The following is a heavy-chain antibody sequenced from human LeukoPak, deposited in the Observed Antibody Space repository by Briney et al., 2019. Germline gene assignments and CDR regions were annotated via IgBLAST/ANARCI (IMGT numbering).Heavy chain of an antibody. V-gene: IGHV2-5*02. J-gene: IGHJ4*02. CDR2: IYWDDDK. CDR1: GFSLSTSGVG. Sequence: EPGPTLVKPTQTLTLTCTFSGFSLSTSGVGVGWIRQPPGKALEWLALIYWDDDKRYSPSLKSRLTITKDTPKNQVVLTMTNMDPVDTATYYCAHTPGIAVAGTAEYWGQGTLVTVSS. CDR3: AHTPGIAVAGTAEY. D-gene: IGHD6-19*01.